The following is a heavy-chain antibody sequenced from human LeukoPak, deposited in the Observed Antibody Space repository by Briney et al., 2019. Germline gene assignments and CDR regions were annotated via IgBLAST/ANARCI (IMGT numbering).Heavy chain of an antibody. V-gene: IGHV3-30*18. J-gene: IGHJ4*02. CDR2: ISYDGSNK. Sequence: GGSLRLSCVASGFPFSSYGMHWVRQAPGKGLEWVAVISYDGSNKYYADSVKGRFTISRDNSKNTLYLQMNSLRAEDTAVYYCAKRIVGPYFYYFDYWGQGTLVTVSS. CDR1: GFPFSSYG. D-gene: IGHD1-26*01. CDR3: AKRIVGPYFYYFDY.